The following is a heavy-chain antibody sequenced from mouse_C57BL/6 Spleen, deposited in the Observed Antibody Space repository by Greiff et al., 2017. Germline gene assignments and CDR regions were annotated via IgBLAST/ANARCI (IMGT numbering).Heavy chain of an antibody. CDR3: TRGPTVVATGDY. V-gene: IGHV1-15*01. CDR2: IDPETGGT. J-gene: IGHJ2*01. D-gene: IGHD1-1*01. CDR1: GYTFTDYE. Sequence: QVHVKQSGAELVRPGASVTLSCKASGYTFTDYEMHWVKQTPVHGLEWIGAIDPETGGTAYNQKFKGKAILTADKSSSTAYMELRSLTSEDSAVYYCTRGPTVVATGDYWGQGTTLTVSS.